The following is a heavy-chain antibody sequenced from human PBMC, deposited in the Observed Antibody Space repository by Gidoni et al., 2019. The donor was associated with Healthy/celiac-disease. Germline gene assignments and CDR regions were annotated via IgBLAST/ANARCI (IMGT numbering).Heavy chain of an antibody. J-gene: IGHJ4*02. CDR2: ISSNGGST. D-gene: IGHD2-15*01. V-gene: IGHV3-64D*06. CDR3: VKDNRVVVVDLDY. CDR1: GFTFSSYA. Sequence: EVQLVESGGGLVQPGGALRLSCSASGFTFSSYAMHWVRQAPGKGLEYVSAISSNGGSTYYADSVKGRFTISRDNSKNTLYLQMSSLRAEDTAVYYCVKDNRVVVVDLDYWGQGTLVTVSS.